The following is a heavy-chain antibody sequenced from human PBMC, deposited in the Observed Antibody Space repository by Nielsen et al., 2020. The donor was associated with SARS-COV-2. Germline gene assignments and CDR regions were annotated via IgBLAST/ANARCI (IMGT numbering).Heavy chain of an antibody. CDR3: ARPANDFWSGYYAGSYYYYGMDV. J-gene: IGHJ6*02. Sequence: VRQAPGKGLEWVSGISWNGGSTGYADSVKGRFTISRDNAKNSLYLQMNSLRAEDTAVYYCARPANDFWSGYYAGSYYYYGMDVWGQGTTVTVSS. CDR2: ISWNGGST. D-gene: IGHD3-3*01. V-gene: IGHV3-20*03.